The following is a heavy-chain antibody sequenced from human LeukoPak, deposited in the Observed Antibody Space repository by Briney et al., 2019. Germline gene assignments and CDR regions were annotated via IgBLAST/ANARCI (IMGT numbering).Heavy chain of an antibody. CDR1: GFTFSSYA. Sequence: GGSLRLSCAASGFTFSSYAMSWVRQAPGKGLEWVSAISGSGGSTYYADSVKGRFTISRDNSKNTLYLQMNSLRAEDAAVYYCAKDAVVVPAAMNDYWGQGTLVTVSS. J-gene: IGHJ4*02. CDR2: ISGSGGST. D-gene: IGHD2-2*01. CDR3: AKDAVVVPAAMNDY. V-gene: IGHV3-23*01.